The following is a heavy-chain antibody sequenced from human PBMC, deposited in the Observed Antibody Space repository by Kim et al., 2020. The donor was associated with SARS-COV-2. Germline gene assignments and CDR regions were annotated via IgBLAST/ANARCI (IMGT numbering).Heavy chain of an antibody. Sequence: SETLSLTCTVSGGSVSSGSYYWSWIRQSPGKGLEWIGHVYFDGRTDSNPSLKSRVTILLDTSKNQFSLKLRSVTAADTAAYYCARDQGRRGYFDYWGQGT. CDR1: GGSVSSGSYY. CDR3: ARDQGRRGYFDY. CDR2: VYFDGRT. D-gene: IGHD2-15*01. V-gene: IGHV4-61*01. J-gene: IGHJ4*02.